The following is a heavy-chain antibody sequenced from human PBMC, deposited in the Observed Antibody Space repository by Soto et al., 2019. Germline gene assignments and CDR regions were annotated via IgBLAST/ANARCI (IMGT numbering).Heavy chain of an antibody. CDR1: GFTFTRFS. Sequence: GGSLRLSCAASGFTFTRFSMNWVRQAPGKGLEWVSSISSTTNYIYYGDSMKGRFTISRDNAKNSLYLEMNSLRAEDTAVYYCARETEDLTSNFDYWGQGTLVTVSS. CDR3: ARETEDLTSNFDY. V-gene: IGHV3-21*06. J-gene: IGHJ4*02. CDR2: ISSTTNYI.